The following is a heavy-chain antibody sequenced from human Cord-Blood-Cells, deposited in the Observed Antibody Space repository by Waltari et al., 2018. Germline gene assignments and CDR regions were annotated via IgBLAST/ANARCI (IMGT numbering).Heavy chain of an antibody. J-gene: IGHJ5*02. Sequence: QVQLVQSGAEVKKPGASVKVSCKVSGYTLTELSMHWVRQAPGKGLEWMGGFDPEDVETIYAQKFQGRVTMTEDTSTDTAYMELSSLRSEDTAVYYCATEAPDSSGYYYWFDPWGQGTLVTVSS. CDR2: FDPEDVET. CDR1: GYTLTELS. D-gene: IGHD3-22*01. V-gene: IGHV1-24*01. CDR3: ATEAPDSSGYYYWFDP.